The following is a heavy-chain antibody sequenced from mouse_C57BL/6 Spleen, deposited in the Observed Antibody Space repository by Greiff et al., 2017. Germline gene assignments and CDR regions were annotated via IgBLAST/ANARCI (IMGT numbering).Heavy chain of an antibody. Sequence: EVQVVESGEGLVKPGGSLKLSCAASGFTFSSYAMSWVRQTPEKRLEWVAYISSGGDYIYYADTVKGRFTISRDNARNTLYLQMSSLKSEDTAMYYGVRHGVCYAMDYWGQGTSVTVSS. CDR1: GFTFSSYA. CDR2: ISSGGDYI. V-gene: IGHV5S21*01. J-gene: IGHJ4*01. CDR3: VRHGVCYAMDY.